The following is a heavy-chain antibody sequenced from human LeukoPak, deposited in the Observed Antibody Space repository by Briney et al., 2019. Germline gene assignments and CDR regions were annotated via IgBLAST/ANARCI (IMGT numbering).Heavy chain of an antibody. CDR2: ISYDGSNK. J-gene: IGHJ4*02. Sequence: HPGGSLRLSCAASGFTFSSYGMHWVRQAPGKGLEWVAVISYDGSNKYYADSVKGRFTISRDNSKNTLYLQMNSLGAEDTAVYYCARDDRLLSYWGQGTLVTVSS. V-gene: IGHV3-30*03. D-gene: IGHD6-25*01. CDR3: ARDDRLLSY. CDR1: GFTFSSYG.